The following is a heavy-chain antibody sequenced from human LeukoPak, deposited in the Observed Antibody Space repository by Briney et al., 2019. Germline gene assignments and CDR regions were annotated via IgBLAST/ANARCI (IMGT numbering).Heavy chain of an antibody. CDR2: ISGGGGSST. D-gene: IGHD3-10*01. J-gene: IGHJ4*02. V-gene: IGHV3-23*01. Sequence: AGGSLRLSCAASGFTFSSYAMIWVRQAPGKGLEWVSSISGGGGSSTYYADSVKGRFTISRDNAKNSLYLQVNSLRDEDTAVYFCARGRTYGSGSYWAFDYWGQGTLVTVSS. CDR1: GFTFSSYA. CDR3: ARGRTYGSGSYWAFDY.